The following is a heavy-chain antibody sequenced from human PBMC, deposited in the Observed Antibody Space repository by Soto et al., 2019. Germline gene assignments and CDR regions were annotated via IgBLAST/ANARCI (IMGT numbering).Heavy chain of an antibody. CDR1: GYSISSGYY. J-gene: IGHJ3*02. Sequence: SETLSLTCAVSGYSISSGYYWGWIRQPPGKGLEWIGSIYHSGSTYYNPSLKSRVTISVDTSKNQFSLKLSSVTAADTAVYYCASSPYCSGGSCYSFDIWGQGTMVTVSS. V-gene: IGHV4-38-2*01. CDR2: IYHSGST. CDR3: ASSPYCSGGSCYSFDI. D-gene: IGHD2-15*01.